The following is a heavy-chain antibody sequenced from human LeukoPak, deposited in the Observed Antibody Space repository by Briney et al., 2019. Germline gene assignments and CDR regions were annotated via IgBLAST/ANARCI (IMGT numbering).Heavy chain of an antibody. CDR2: INHSGST. J-gene: IGHJ6*03. CDR3: ASSKYSSSWYVVMDV. Sequence: SETLSLTCTVSGYSISSGYYWSWIRQPPGKGLEWIGEINHSGSTNYNPSLKSRVTISVDTSKNQFSLKLSSVTAADTAVYYCASSKYSSSWYVVMDVWGKGTTVTISS. D-gene: IGHD6-13*01. CDR1: GYSISSGYY. V-gene: IGHV4-38-2*02.